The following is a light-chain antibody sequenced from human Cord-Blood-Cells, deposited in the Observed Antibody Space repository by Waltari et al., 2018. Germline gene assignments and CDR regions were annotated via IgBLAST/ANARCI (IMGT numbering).Light chain of an antibody. CDR2: EVS. V-gene: IGLV2-14*01. Sequence: QSALTQPASVSGSPGQSITISCTGTSSDVGGYNYVSWYQQHPDKAPKLMIYEVSNRPSAGSNRFSGSKSGNTASLTISGLQAEDEADYYCSSYTSSSTWVFGGGTKLTVL. CDR3: SSYTSSSTWV. CDR1: SSDVGGYNY. J-gene: IGLJ3*02.